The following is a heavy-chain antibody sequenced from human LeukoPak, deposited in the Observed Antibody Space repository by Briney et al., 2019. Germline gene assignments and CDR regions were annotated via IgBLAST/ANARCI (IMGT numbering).Heavy chain of an antibody. CDR3: ARVRPRYYYGSGSYSSTINWFDP. J-gene: IGHJ5*02. V-gene: IGHV1-18*01. D-gene: IGHD3-10*01. CDR2: ISAYNGNT. CDR1: GYTFTSYG. Sequence: AASVKVSCKASGYTFTSYGISWVRQAPGQGLEWMGWISAYNGNTNYAQKLQGRVTMTTDTSTSTAYMELRSLRSDDTAVYYCARVRPRYYYGSGSYSSTINWFDPWGQGTLVTVSS.